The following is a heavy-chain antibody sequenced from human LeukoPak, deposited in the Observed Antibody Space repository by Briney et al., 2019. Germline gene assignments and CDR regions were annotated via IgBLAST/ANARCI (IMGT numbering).Heavy chain of an antibody. D-gene: IGHD3-3*01. J-gene: IGHJ4*02. CDR2: IYYSGST. CDR1: GGSISSSSYY. CDR3: ARDWGFWSGSTGFDY. V-gene: IGHV4-39*02. Sequence: KPSETLSLTCTVSGGSISSSSYYWGWIRQPPGKGLEWIGSIYYSGSTYYNPSLKSRVTISVDTSKNQFSLKLSSVTAADTAVYYCARDWGFWSGSTGFDYWGQGTLVTVSS.